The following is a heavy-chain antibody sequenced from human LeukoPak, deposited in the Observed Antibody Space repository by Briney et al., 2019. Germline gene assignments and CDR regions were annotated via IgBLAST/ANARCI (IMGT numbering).Heavy chain of an antibody. V-gene: IGHV3-13*01. CDR1: GFTFSSYD. Sequence: PGGSLRLSCAASGFTFSSYDMHWVRQATGKGLEWVSAIGTAGDTYYPGSVKGRFTISRENAMNSLYLQMNSLRAGDTAVYYCARGWTGYYAIDNWGQGTLVTVSS. D-gene: IGHD3/OR15-3a*01. J-gene: IGHJ4*02. CDR2: IGTAGDT. CDR3: ARGWTGYYAIDN.